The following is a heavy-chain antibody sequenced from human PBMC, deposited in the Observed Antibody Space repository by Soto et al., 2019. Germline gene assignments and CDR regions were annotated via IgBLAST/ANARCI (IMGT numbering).Heavy chain of an antibody. D-gene: IGHD3-3*01. Sequence: EVRLVESGGGLVQPGGSLKLSCAASGFTFSGSAMHWVRQASGKGLEWVGRIRSKANNYATAYGASVKGRFTISRDDSKNTAYLQMNSLKNEDTAVYYCSRQASDFWSGKPQYYMDAWGKGTTVTVSS. CDR1: GFTFSGSA. V-gene: IGHV3-73*01. J-gene: IGHJ6*03. CDR3: SRQASDFWSGKPQYYMDA. CDR2: IRSKANNYAT.